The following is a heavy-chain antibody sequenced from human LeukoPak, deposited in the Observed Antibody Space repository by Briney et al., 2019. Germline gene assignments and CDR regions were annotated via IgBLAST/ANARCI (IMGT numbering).Heavy chain of an antibody. J-gene: IGHJ4*02. CDR3: AKETXIISSY. CDR1: GFTFSGYG. V-gene: IGHV3-30*02. CDR2: IRYDGSNK. Sequence: PGGSLRLSCAASGFTFSGYGMHWVRQAPGKGLEWVAFIRYDGSNKYYADSVKGRFTISRDNSKNTLYLQMNSLRAEDTAVYYCAKETXIISSYWGQGTLVTVSS.